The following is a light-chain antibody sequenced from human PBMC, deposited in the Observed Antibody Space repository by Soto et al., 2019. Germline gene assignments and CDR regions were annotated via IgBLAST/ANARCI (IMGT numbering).Light chain of an antibody. V-gene: IGKV3D-15*02. CDR3: QQYGSTPVT. J-gene: IGKJ1*01. Sequence: VLMQPPATLSVYLGDSATLSCRASQSVSLSLAWFQMRPGQPPTLLIYGASTRAPGVPANFRGSGSGTEFTLTISRLEPEDFAVYYCQQYGSTPVTFGQGTNVAIK. CDR1: QSVSLS. CDR2: GAS.